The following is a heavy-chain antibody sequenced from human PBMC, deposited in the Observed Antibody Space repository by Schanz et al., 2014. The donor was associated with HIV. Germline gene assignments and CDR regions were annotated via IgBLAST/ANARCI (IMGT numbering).Heavy chain of an antibody. CDR3: ANTEYPYSSSSDYYYGMDV. D-gene: IGHD6-6*01. CDR2: IWYHGNLT. V-gene: IGHV3-33*06. J-gene: IGHJ6*02. CDR1: GFRFSDHG. Sequence: VHLVESGGVVVQPGGSLRLSCTTSGFRFSDHGMHWVRQAPGKGLEWVALIWYHGNLTYYADSVKGRFTISRDNSKNTLYLQMNSLRAQDTAVYYCANTEYPYSSSSDYYYGMDVWGQGTTVTVSS.